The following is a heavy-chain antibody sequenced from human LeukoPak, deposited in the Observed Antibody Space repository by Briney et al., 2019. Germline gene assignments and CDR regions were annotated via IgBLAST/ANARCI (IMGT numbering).Heavy chain of an antibody. J-gene: IGHJ5*02. CDR2: MHPNSGNT. CDR1: GHTFTSYD. D-gene: IGHD6-19*01. Sequence: ASVKLSCKASGHTFTSYDTNCVRHPTGHGREWKGWMHPNSGNTGYAQKFQGRVTMTRNTSISTAYMELSSLRSEDTAVYYCARGLGYSSGWYGHNWFDPWGQGTLVTVSS. V-gene: IGHV1-8*01. CDR3: ARGLGYSSGWYGHNWFDP.